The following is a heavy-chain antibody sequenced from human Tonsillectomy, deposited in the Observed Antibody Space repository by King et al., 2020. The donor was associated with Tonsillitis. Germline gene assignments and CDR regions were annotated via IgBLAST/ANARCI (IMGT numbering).Heavy chain of an antibody. J-gene: IGHJ4*02. CDR3: ARSFYYYDSNGYYSFDY. CDR2: ISGSGGST. CDR1: GFTFSNYA. V-gene: IGHV3-23*04. D-gene: IGHD3-22*01. Sequence: VQLVESGGGLIQPGGSLRLSCAASGFTFSNYAMNWVRQAPGKGLEWVSTISGSGGSTYYADSVKGRFTISRDNSKNTLSLQMNSLRAEDTAVYYCARSFYYYDSNGYYSFDYWGQGTLVTVSS.